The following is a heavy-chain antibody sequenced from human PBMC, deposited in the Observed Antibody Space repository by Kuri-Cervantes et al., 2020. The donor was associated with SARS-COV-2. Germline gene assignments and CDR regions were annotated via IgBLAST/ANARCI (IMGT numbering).Heavy chain of an antibody. CDR3: AKGGRHYSSGWDFPSY. CDR1: GFTFSSYG. J-gene: IGHJ4*02. CDR2: ISYDGSNK. D-gene: IGHD6-19*01. V-gene: IGHV3-30*18. Sequence: LSLTCAASGFTFSSYGMHWVRQAPGKGLEWVAVISYDGSNKYYADSVKGRFTISRDNSKNTLYLQMNSLRAEDTAVYYCAKGGRHYSSGWDFPSYWGQGTLVTVSS.